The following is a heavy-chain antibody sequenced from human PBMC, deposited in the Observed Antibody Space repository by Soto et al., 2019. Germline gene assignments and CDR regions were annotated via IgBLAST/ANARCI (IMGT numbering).Heavy chain of an antibody. J-gene: IGHJ3*02. V-gene: IGHV4-34*01. CDR1: GGSFSGYY. D-gene: IGHD3-22*01. Sequence: PSETLSLTCAVYGGSFSGYYWSWIRQPPGKGLEWIGEINHSGSTNYNPSLKSRVTISVDTSKNQFSLKLSSVTAADTAVYYCARARAYYYDSSGYPDAFDIWGQGTMVTVSS. CDR3: ARARAYYYDSSGYPDAFDI. CDR2: INHSGST.